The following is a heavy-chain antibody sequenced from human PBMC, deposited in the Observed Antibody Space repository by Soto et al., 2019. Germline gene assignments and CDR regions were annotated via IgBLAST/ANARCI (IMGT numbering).Heavy chain of an antibody. CDR2: IIPLFGTT. J-gene: IGHJ6*02. Sequence: QVQVVQSGVEVRRPGSSVKVSCKASGETFKNCVISWVRQAPGQGLEWMGGIIPLFGTTDFAQRFQGRLTITTDESTTTAYMELSRLRSEDTATYYWAAELGFGKLSVVWGQGTTVIVSS. D-gene: IGHD3-10*01. CDR3: AAELGFGKLSVV. V-gene: IGHV1-69*01. CDR1: GETFKNCV.